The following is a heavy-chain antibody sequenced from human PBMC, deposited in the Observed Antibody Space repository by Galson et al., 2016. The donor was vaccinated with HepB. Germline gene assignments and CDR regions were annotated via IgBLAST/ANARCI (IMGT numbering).Heavy chain of an antibody. J-gene: IGHJ4*02. D-gene: IGHD3-3*01. CDR3: AKWRGSSITIFGVYYFDY. Sequence: SLRLSCAASGFTFSNYAMYWVRQAPGKGLEWVAVISNEGTYKYYIDSVKGRFTISRDNSKNTLYLQMDTLRVEDTAVYYCAKWRGSSITIFGVYYFDYWGQGTLVTVSS. CDR2: ISNEGTYK. V-gene: IGHV3-30*18. CDR1: GFTFSNYA.